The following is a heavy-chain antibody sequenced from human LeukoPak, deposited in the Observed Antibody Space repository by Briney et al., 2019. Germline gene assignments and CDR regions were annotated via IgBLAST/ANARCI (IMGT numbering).Heavy chain of an antibody. V-gene: IGHV4-39*07. CDR2: IYYSGST. D-gene: IGHD3-10*01. Sequence: SETLSLTCTVSGGSISSSSYYWGWIRQPPGKGLEWIVSIYYSGSTYYNPSLKSRVTISVDTSKNQFSLKLSSVTAADTAVYYCAGLLWFGELLIQEDYWGQGTLVTVSS. CDR1: GGSISSSSYY. CDR3: AGLLWFGELLIQEDY. J-gene: IGHJ4*02.